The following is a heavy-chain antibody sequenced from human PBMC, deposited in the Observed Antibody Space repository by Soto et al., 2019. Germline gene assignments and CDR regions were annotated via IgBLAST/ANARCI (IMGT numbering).Heavy chain of an antibody. J-gene: IGHJ4*02. D-gene: IGHD1-26*01. CDR2: ISSSSSYI. Sequence: PGGSLRLSCAASGFTFSSYSMNWVRQAPGKGLEWVSSISSSSSYIYYADSVKGRFTISRDNAKNSLYLQMDSLRVEDTALYYCAKGYFDTRTGRFFDYWGQGTQVTVSS. CDR3: AKGYFDTRTGRFFDY. CDR1: GFTFSSYS. V-gene: IGHV3-21*04.